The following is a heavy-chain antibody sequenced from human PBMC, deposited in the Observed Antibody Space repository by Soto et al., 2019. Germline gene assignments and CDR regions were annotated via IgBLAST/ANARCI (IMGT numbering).Heavy chain of an antibody. CDR3: ARRYGWAFDI. CDR1: GGSISSYY. J-gene: IGHJ3*02. Sequence: SETLSLTCSVSGGSISSYYWSWIRQPPGKGLEWIGYIYYSGSTNYNPSLKSRVTISVDTSKNQFSLKLSSVTAAETAVYYCARRYGWAFDIWGQGTMVTVS. D-gene: IGHD3-16*01. CDR2: IYYSGST. V-gene: IGHV4-59*08.